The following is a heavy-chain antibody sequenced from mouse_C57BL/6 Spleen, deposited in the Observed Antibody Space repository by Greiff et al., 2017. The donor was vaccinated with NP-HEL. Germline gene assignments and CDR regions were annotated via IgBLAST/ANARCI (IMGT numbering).Heavy chain of an antibody. V-gene: IGHV5-4*01. J-gene: IGHJ3*01. D-gene: IGHD3-2*02. CDR2: ISDGGSYT. CDR1: GFTFSSYA. CDR3: ARAQTAQATFFAY. Sequence: EVHLVESGGGLVKPGGSLKLSCAASGFTFSSYAMSWVRQTPEKRLEWVATISDGGSYTYYPDNVKGRFTISRDNAKNNLYLQMSHLKSEDTAMYYFARAQTAQATFFAYWGQGTLVTVSA.